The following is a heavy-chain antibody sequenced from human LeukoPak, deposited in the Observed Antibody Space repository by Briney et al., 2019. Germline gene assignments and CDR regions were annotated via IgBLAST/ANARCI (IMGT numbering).Heavy chain of an antibody. CDR1: ALTFSIYG. J-gene: IGHJ3*02. Sequence: CLRLACAASALTFSIYGMGCVRHAPHKWREWVAFIRYDVSNKYYEDSVQGRFNICRDNSKNTLYLQMNSLRGQDTAVYYCAEDSGSYSSSHAFDIWGQGTMVTVSS. CDR3: AEDSGSYSSSHAFDI. D-gene: IGHD6-6*01. V-gene: IGHV3-30*02. CDR2: IRYDVSNK.